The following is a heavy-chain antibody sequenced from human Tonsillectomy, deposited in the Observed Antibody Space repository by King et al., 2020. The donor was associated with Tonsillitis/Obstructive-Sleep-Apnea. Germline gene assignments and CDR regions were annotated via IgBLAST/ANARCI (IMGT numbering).Heavy chain of an antibody. CDR3: ARDLDGVTIFGVVIGGMGY. Sequence: VQLVQSGAEVKKPGSSVKVSCKASGGTFSSYAISWVRQAPGQGLEWMGGIIPIFGTANYAQKFQGRVTITADESTSTAYMELSSLRSEDTAVYYCARDLDGVTIFGVVIGGMGYWGQGPLVTVSS. D-gene: IGHD3-3*01. J-gene: IGHJ4*02. CDR1: GGTFSSYA. V-gene: IGHV1-69*01. CDR2: IIPIFGTA.